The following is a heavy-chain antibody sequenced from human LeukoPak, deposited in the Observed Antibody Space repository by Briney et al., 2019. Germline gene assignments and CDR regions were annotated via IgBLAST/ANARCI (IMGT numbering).Heavy chain of an antibody. CDR1: GYTFTGYY. Sequence: ASVKVSCKASGYTFTGYYVHWVRQAPGQGLEWMGRINPNSGGTNYAQKFQGRVTMTRDTSISTAYMELSRLRSDDTAVYYCARVSVLGDYYYGTDVWGQGTTVTVSS. V-gene: IGHV1-2*06. D-gene: IGHD3-16*02. CDR2: INPNSGGT. CDR3: ARVSVLGDYYYGTDV. J-gene: IGHJ6*02.